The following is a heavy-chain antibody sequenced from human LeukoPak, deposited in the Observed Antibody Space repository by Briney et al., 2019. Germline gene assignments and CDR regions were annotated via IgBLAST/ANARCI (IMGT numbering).Heavy chain of an antibody. CDR1: GFTFSSNG. J-gene: IGHJ4*02. D-gene: IGHD3-10*01. CDR2: ISYEGSNK. CDR3: AKDYYGSGSYDY. V-gene: IGHV3-30*18. Sequence: GGSLRLSCAASGFTFSSNGIHWVRQPPGKGLEWSSVISYEGSNKYYADSVKGQFTISRDNSKNTLYLQMNSLRAEDTAVYYCAKDYYGSGSYDYWGQGTLVTVSS.